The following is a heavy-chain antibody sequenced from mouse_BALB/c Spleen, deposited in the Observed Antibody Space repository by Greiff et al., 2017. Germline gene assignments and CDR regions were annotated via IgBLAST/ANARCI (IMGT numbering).Heavy chain of an antibody. CDR1: GYTFTSYN. J-gene: IGHJ3*01. D-gene: IGHD1-1*01. CDR3: ARDGSSYPFAY. CDR2: IYPGNGDT. Sequence: LQQPGAELVKPGASVKMSCKASGYTFTSYNMHWVKQTPGQGLEWIGAIYPGNGDTSYNQKFKGKATLTADKSSSTAYMQLSSLTSEDSAVYYCARDGSSYPFAYWGQGTLVTVSA. V-gene: IGHV1-12*01.